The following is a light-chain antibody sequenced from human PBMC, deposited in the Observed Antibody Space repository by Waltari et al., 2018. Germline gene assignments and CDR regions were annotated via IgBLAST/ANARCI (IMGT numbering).Light chain of an antibody. J-gene: IGKJ1*01. CDR3: QQYDDWPAT. Sequence: ERVMTQSPDILSASPGETVTLSCRASQSNSTNVAWYQHKPGQAPRLLIYNGATRHTGIPATFSGSGSGTEFTLTISSLQPEDFAVYFCQQYDDWPATFGQGTKVDI. V-gene: IGKV3-15*01. CDR1: QSNSTN. CDR2: NGA.